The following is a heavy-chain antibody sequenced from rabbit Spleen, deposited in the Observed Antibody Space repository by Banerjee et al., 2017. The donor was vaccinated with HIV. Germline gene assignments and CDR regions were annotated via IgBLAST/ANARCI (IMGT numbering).Heavy chain of an antibody. CDR2: MNTATGKA. CDR3: ARNYVNVLDP. V-gene: IGHV1S45*01. D-gene: IGHD1-1*01. Sequence: QQQLEESGGGLVQPEGSLALTCKASGFTISSNYWICWVRQAPGKGLEWIACMNTATGKAVYANWAKGRFAISKTSSTTVTLQMTSLTAADTATYFCARNYVNVLDPWGPGTLVTVS. CDR1: GFTISSNYW. J-gene: IGHJ2*01.